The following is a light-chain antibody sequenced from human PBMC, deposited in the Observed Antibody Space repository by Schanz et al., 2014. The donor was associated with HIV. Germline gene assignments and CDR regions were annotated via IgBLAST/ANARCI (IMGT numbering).Light chain of an antibody. Sequence: EILMTQSPVNLSVSPGESATLSCRASQSVGGSQMAWYQHRRGQAPRLLFYATSFRATGVPDRFSGSGSGTDFTLTISRLEPEDFAVYYCQHFGDSRGTFGGGTKVDI. V-gene: IGKV3-20*01. CDR2: ATS. CDR1: QSVGGSQ. CDR3: QHFGDSRGT. J-gene: IGKJ4*02.